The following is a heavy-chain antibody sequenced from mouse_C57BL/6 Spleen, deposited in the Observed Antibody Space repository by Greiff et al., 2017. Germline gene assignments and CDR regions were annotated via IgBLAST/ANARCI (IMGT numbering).Heavy chain of an antibody. CDR3: ARDSLTGTVDY. CDR2: ISDGGSYT. Sequence: EVQGVESGGGLVKPGGSLKLSCAASGFTFSSYAMSWVRQTPEKRLEWVATISDGGSYTYYPDNVKGRFTISRDNAKNNLYLQMSHLKSEDTAMYYCARDSLTGTVDYWGQGTTLTVSS. CDR1: GFTFSSYA. J-gene: IGHJ2*01. V-gene: IGHV5-4*01. D-gene: IGHD4-1*01.